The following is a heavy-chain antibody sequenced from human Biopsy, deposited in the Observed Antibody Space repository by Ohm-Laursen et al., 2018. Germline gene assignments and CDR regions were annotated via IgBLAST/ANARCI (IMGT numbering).Heavy chain of an antibody. CDR1: GGSISSYY. Sequence: SETLSLTCTVSGGSISSYYWSWIRQPPGKGLQWIGYVYYTGSTDYNPSLQSRVTISVDTSKNHFSLRLRSVTPAGTAIYYCAKDRGYYSDRTVPGYFDLWGRGTLVTVSS. CDR3: AKDRGYYSDRTVPGYFDL. CDR2: VYYTGST. D-gene: IGHD3-22*01. J-gene: IGHJ2*01. V-gene: IGHV4-59*01.